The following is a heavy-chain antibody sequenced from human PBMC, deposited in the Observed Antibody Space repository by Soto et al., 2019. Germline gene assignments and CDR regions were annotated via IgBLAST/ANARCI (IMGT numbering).Heavy chain of an antibody. D-gene: IGHD3-22*01. CDR2: VSVNGRT. V-gene: IGHV3-23*01. J-gene: IGHJ3*02. CDR3: TKAGGWYYYDSSGPPDASHI. Sequence: GGSLRLSCAASGFTFSSYAMSWVRQAPGKGLEWVSGVSVNGRTNDADSVKGRFTSSRDNSKDMVFLQMNNLRAEDTALYYCTKAGGWYYYDSSGPPDASHIWGQGTMVTVSS. CDR1: GFTFSSYA.